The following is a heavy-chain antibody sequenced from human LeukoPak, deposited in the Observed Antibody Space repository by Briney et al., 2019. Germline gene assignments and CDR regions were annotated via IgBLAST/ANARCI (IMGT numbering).Heavy chain of an antibody. D-gene: IGHD6-19*01. J-gene: IGHJ4*02. CDR1: GGSINNYY. Sequence: SETLSLTCSVSGGSINNYYWSWIRQPAAGKGLEWIGRVYTNGNTNYNPSLKSRVTMSLDTSKNQFSLKLRSVTAADTAVYYCARVPPTRSGWPFEYWGRGILVTVSS. V-gene: IGHV4-4*07. CDR2: VYTNGNT. CDR3: ARVPPTRSGWPFEY.